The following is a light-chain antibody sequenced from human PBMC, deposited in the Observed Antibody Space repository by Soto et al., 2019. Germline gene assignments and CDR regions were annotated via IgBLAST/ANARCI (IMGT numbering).Light chain of an antibody. CDR1: QSVSSN. CDR3: QQYKNWPPVT. CDR2: GAS. Sequence: ETVMTQSPATLSVSPGDRATLSCRASQSVSSNLAWYQQKPGQAPRLLIYGASIRATGIPATFSGSGSGTEFTLTISSLQSEDFGLYYCQQYKNWPPVTFGGGTKVEIK. V-gene: IGKV3-15*01. J-gene: IGKJ4*01.